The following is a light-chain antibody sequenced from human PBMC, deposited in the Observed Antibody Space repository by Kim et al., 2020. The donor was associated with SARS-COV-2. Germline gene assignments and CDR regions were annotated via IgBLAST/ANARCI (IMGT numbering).Light chain of an antibody. CDR3: QQYYIFPYT. V-gene: IGKV1-5*03. Sequence: DIEMTQSPFSLSASVGDTVTISCRASESFSSWLAWYQWKSGKEPNLLFYKATILESGVHTRFSGSESGTEFTLTITSLQPDDVASYYFQQYYIFPYTFGQGTKLEI. J-gene: IGKJ2*01. CDR2: KAT. CDR1: ESFSSW.